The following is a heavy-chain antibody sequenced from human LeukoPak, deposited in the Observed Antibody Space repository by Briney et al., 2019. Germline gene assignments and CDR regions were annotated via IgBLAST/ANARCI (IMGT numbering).Heavy chain of an antibody. V-gene: IGHV1-8*03. J-gene: IGHJ6*03. Sequence: GASVKVSCKASGYTFTSYDINWVRQATGQGREWMGWMNPNSGNTGYAQNFQGRVTITRNTSISTAYMELSSLRSEDTAVYYCARGGRIVVVPAAMQDYYYYMDVWGKGTTVTVSS. CDR2: MNPNSGNT. CDR1: GYTFTSYD. CDR3: ARGGRIVVVPAAMQDYYYYMDV. D-gene: IGHD2-2*01.